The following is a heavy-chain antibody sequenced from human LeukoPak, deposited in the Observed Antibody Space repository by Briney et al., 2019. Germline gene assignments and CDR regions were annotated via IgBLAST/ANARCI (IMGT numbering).Heavy chain of an antibody. CDR1: GYTFTSYY. V-gene: IGHV1-46*01. D-gene: IGHD3-10*01. CDR2: INPNSGST. Sequence: ASVKVSCKASGYTFTSYYMHWVRQAPGQGLEWMGIINPNSGSTSYAQKFQGRVTMTRDTSTSTVYMELSSLRSEDTAVYYCARGARGYYGSGSYYSGYYWGQGTLVTVSS. CDR3: ARGARGYYGSGSYYSGYY. J-gene: IGHJ4*02.